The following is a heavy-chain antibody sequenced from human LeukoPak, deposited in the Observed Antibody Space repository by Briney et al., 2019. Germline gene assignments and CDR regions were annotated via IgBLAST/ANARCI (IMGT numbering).Heavy chain of an antibody. CDR1: GGSITNHY. CDR3: ARGGAWSDY. Sequence: SETLSLTCTVSGGSITNHYWTWIRQPPGEGLEWIGYIYFSGSTNYNPSLKRRVTISVAMSKNQFSLKLNSVTAADTAVYFCARGGAWSDYWGQGALVTVSS. CDR2: IYFSGST. V-gene: IGHV4-59*11. J-gene: IGHJ4*02. D-gene: IGHD6-19*01.